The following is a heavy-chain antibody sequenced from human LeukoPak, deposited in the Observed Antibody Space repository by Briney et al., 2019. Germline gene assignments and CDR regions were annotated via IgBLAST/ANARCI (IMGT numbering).Heavy chain of an antibody. CDR1: GFTFSSYS. CDR3: TSEGRTATTGDY. J-gene: IGHJ4*02. Sequence: GGSLRLSCAASGFTFSSYSMNWVRQAPGKGLELVSSISSSSSYIYYADSVKGRFTISRDNSKNTLYLQMNSLRAEDTAVYYCTSEGRTATTGDYWGQGTLVTVSS. D-gene: IGHD1-1*01. V-gene: IGHV3-21*01. CDR2: ISSSSSYI.